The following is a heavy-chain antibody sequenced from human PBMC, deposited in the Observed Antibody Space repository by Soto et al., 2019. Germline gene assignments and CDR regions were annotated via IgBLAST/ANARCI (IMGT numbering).Heavy chain of an antibody. Sequence: PGGSLRLSCAASGFTLSPHWMHWVRQVPGQGLVWVSRINTDGSATNYADSVKGRFTMSRDNARNTMYLQMNSLRAEDTAVYYCVRGYSDYWGQGTLVTVSS. CDR1: GFTLSPHW. CDR2: INTDGSAT. J-gene: IGHJ4*02. D-gene: IGHD1-26*01. CDR3: VRGYSDY. V-gene: IGHV3-74*01.